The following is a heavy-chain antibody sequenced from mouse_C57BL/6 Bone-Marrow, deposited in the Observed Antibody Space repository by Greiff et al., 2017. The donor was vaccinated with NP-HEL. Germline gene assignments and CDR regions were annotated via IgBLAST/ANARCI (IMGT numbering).Heavy chain of an antibody. D-gene: IGHD2-4*01. Sequence: LQQPGAELVKPGASVKLSCKASGYTFTSYWMHWVKQRPGQGLEWIGMIHPNSGSTNYNEKFKSKATLTVDKSSSTAYMQLSSLTSEDSAVYYCARDDYDEDWYCDVWGTGTTVTVSS. CDR3: ARDDYDEDWYCDV. V-gene: IGHV1-64*01. CDR2: IHPNSGST. J-gene: IGHJ1*03. CDR1: GYTFTSYW.